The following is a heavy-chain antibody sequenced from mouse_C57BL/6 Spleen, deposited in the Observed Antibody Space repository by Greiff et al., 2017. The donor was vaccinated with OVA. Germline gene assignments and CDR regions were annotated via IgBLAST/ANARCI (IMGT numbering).Heavy chain of an antibody. V-gene: IGHV5-9*01. D-gene: IGHD1-1*01. J-gene: IGHJ4*01. Sequence: EVKLVESGGGLVKPGGSLKLSCAASGFTFSSYTMSWVRQTPEKRLEWVATISGGGGNTYYPDSVKGRFTISRDNAKNTLYLQMSSLRSEDTALYYCARGGYYYGSFYAMDYWGQGTSVTVSS. CDR3: ARGGYYYGSFYAMDY. CDR2: ISGGGGNT. CDR1: GFTFSSYT.